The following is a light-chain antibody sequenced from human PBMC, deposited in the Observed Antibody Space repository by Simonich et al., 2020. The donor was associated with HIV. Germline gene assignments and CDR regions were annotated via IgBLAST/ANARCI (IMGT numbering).Light chain of an antibody. CDR2: AAY. V-gene: IGKV1-9*01. CDR1: QGIGTY. CDR3: QQYNSYPLT. Sequence: IQLTQSPSFLSASVGDRVTITCRASQGIGTYLAWYQQKPGKAPNLLIYAAYSLQSGVPSKFSGSGSGTDFTLTISSLQPEDFATYYCQQYNSYPLTFGGGTKVEIK. J-gene: IGKJ4*01.